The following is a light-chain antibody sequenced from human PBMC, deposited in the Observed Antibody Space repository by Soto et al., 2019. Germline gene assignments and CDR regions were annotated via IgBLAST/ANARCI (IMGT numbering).Light chain of an antibody. CDR3: QQLDSMPIT. Sequence: IQLTQSPASLSASVGDRVAITCRASQGIRSYLAWYHQKPVEAPKLLTSIASILQSVVPSRSSGSRSGTDFVLTISSLQPEDAATYYCQQLDSMPITFCQGTRLEIK. J-gene: IGKJ5*01. V-gene: IGKV1-9*01. CDR1: QGIRSY. CDR2: IAS.